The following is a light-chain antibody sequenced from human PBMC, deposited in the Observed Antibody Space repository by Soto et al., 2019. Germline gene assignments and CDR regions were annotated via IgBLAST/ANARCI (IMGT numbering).Light chain of an antibody. CDR2: DAS. V-gene: IGKV3-11*01. J-gene: IGKJ4*01. CDR3: QQRSNWPLT. Sequence: EIVLTQSPATLSLSPGEIATLTCRASQSVSNFLAWYQHKPGQAPRLLIYDASIRAAGVPARFSGSGSGTEFTLTISSLQSEDFAVYYCQQRSNWPLTFGGGTTGDIK. CDR1: QSVSNF.